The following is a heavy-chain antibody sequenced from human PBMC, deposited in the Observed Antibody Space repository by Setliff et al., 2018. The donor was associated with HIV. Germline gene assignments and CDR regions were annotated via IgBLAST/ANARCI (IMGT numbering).Heavy chain of an antibody. D-gene: IGHD1-20*01. CDR3: ATWGRNNWNYFSY. Sequence: PSETLSLTCTVSGGSISTYYWSWIRQSPGKGLEWIGYVYYSGSTNYNPSLKSRVTISVDTSKNQFSLKLSSVTAADTAVYYCATWGRNNWNYFSYWGQGTLVTVSS. CDR1: GGSISTYY. J-gene: IGHJ4*02. V-gene: IGHV4-59*08. CDR2: VYYSGST.